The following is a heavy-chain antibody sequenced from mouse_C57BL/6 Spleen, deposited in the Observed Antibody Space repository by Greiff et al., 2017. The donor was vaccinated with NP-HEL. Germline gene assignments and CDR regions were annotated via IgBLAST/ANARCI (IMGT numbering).Heavy chain of an antibody. CDR1: GYSFTDYN. V-gene: IGHV1-39*01. CDR2: INPNYGTT. J-gene: IGHJ2*01. CDR3: ARSGRLPNYFDY. D-gene: IGHD2-4*01. Sequence: EVKLVESGPELVKPGASVKISCKASGYSFTDYNMNWVKQSNGKSLEWIGVINPNYGTTSYNQKFKGKATLTVDQSSSTAYMQLNSLTSEDSAVYYCARSGRLPNYFDYWGQGTTLTVSS.